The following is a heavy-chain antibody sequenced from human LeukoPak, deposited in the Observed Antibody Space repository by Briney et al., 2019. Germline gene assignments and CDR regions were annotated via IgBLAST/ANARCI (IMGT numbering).Heavy chain of an antibody. CDR3: ARLWFGDMSGSH. CDR1: GYSITSGYY. Sequence: SETLSLTCAVSGYSITSGYYWGWMRQPPGKGLEWNGSIYYSGTTYYNPSLKSRVTISVDTSKNQFSLKLNSVTAADTAVYYCARLWFGDMSGSHWGQGTLVTVSS. D-gene: IGHD3-10*01. V-gene: IGHV4-38-2*01. CDR2: IYYSGTT. J-gene: IGHJ4*02.